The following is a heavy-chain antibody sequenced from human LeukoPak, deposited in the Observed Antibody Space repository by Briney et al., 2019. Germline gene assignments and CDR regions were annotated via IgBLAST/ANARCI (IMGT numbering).Heavy chain of an antibody. J-gene: IGHJ4*02. CDR2: INHSGST. V-gene: IGHV4-34*01. Sequence: PSETLSLTCAVYGGSFSGYYWSWIRQPPGKGLEWIGEINHSGSTNYNPSLKSRVTISVDTSKNQFSLKLSSVTAADTAVHYCARGLGYSYGYLQPFDYWGQGTLVTVSS. CDR3: ARGLGYSYGYLQPFDY. CDR1: GGSFSGYY. D-gene: IGHD5-18*01.